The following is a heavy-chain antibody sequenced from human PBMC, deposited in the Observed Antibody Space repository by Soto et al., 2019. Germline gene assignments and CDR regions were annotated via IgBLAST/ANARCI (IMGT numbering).Heavy chain of an antibody. CDR2: IYYSGST. CDR1: GGSISSSSYY. J-gene: IGHJ5*02. D-gene: IGHD3-9*01. Sequence: SETLSLTCTVSGGSISSSSYYWGWIRQPPGKGLEWIGSIYYSGSTYYNPSLKSRVTISVDTSKNQFSLKPSSVTAADTAVYYCARHGGYDILTGYYLPGWFDPWGQGTLVTVSS. CDR3: ARHGGYDILTGYYLPGWFDP. V-gene: IGHV4-39*01.